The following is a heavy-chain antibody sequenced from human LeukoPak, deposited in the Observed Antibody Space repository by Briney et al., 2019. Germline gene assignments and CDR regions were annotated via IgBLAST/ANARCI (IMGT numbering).Heavy chain of an antibody. J-gene: IGHJ4*02. CDR1: GGSFSGYY. D-gene: IGHD2-15*01. CDR2: IYTSGST. CDR3: ARSSAARPHYYFDY. Sequence: SETLSLTCAVYGGSFSGYYWSWIRQPPGKGLEWIGRIYTSGSTNYNPSLKSRVTMSVDTSKNQFSLKLSSVTAADTAVYYCARSSAARPHYYFDYWGQGTLVTVSS. V-gene: IGHV4-59*10.